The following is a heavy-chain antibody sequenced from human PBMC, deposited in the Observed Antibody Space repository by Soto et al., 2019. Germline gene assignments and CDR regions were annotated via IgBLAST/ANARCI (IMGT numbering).Heavy chain of an antibody. CDR3: ASEWWLSKIYYYYYGMDV. CDR2: INHSGST. J-gene: IGHJ6*02. Sequence: SETLSLTCAVYGGSFSGYYWSWIRQPPGKGLEWIGEINHSGSTNYNPSLKSRVTISVDTSKNQFSLKLSSVTAADTAVYYCASEWWLSKIYYYYYGMDVWGQGTTVTVSS. CDR1: GGSFSGYY. V-gene: IGHV4-34*01. D-gene: IGHD2-15*01.